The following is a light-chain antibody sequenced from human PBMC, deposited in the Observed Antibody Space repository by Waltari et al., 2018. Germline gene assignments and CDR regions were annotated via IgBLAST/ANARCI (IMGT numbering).Light chain of an antibody. V-gene: IGLV6-57*01. CDR3: QSYDSSSWV. CDR1: SGSIASNY. J-gene: IGLJ3*02. CDR2: EDN. Sequence: NFMLTQPHSVSESPGKTVTISCTRSSGSIASNYAQWYQQRPGSSPTTVIYEDNQRPSGVPDRFSGSIDSSSNSASLTISGLKTEDEADYYCQSYDSSSWVFGGGTKLTVL.